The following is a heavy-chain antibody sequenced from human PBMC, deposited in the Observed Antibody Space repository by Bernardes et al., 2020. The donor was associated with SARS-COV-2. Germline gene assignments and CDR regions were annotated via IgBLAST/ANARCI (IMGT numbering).Heavy chain of an antibody. V-gene: IGHV1-18*01. J-gene: IGHJ4*02. Sequence: ASVKVSCKASGYTFTSYGISWVRQAPGQGLEWMGWISAYNGNTNYAQKLQGRVTMTTDTSTSTAYMELRSLRSDDTAVYYCARELKYSSSSPFDYWGQGTLVTVSS. CDR1: GYTFTSYG. CDR3: ARELKYSSSSPFDY. D-gene: IGHD6-6*01. CDR2: ISAYNGNT.